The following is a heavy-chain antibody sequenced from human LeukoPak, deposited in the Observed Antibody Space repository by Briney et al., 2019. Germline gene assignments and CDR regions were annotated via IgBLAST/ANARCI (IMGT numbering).Heavy chain of an antibody. D-gene: IGHD2-2*02. V-gene: IGHV3-7*01. Sequence: GGSLRLSCAASGFTLSSYWMSWVREAPGKGMEWVANIQQDGSAKKYVDSVKGRFTISRDNAQNSLYLQMSSLRVEDTAVYYCVRPPQRYCSTTSCYSFWGQGTLVSVSS. J-gene: IGHJ4*02. CDR2: IQQDGSAK. CDR1: GFTLSSYW. CDR3: VRPPQRYCSTTSCYSF.